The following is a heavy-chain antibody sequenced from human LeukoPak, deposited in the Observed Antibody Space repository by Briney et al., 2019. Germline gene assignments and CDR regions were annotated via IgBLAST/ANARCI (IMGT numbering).Heavy chain of an antibody. CDR1: GGSVSSSSYY. Sequence: PSETLSLTCTVSGGSVSSSSYYWSWIRQPPGKGLEWIGYIYYSGSTNYNPSLKSRVTISVDTSKNQFSLKLSSVTAADTAVYYCARDNSSGWGYYYYGMDVWGQGTTVTVSS. CDR2: IYYSGST. V-gene: IGHV4-61*01. CDR3: ARDNSSGWGYYYYGMDV. J-gene: IGHJ6*02. D-gene: IGHD6-19*01.